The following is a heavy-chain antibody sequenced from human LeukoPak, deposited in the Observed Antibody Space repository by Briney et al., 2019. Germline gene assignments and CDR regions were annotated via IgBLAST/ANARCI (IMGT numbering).Heavy chain of an antibody. Sequence: SQTLSLTCAVYGGSFSGYYWSWIRQSPGRGLEWVGQINDSGDTDYNPSLKSRVTISIDTSKKQFSLRLRSVTAADTALYYCARESSTWNSFEYWGQGTAVTVSS. CDR2: INDSGDT. V-gene: IGHV4-34*01. D-gene: IGHD6-6*01. J-gene: IGHJ4*02. CDR3: ARESSTWNSFEY. CDR1: GGSFSGYY.